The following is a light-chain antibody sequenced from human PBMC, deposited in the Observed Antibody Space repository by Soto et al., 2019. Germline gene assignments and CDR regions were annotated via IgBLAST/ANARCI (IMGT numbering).Light chain of an antibody. CDR3: GTWDGSLGGVI. CDR1: SSNIGNND. J-gene: IGLJ2*01. V-gene: IGLV1-51*01. Sequence: QAVVTQPPSMSAAPGQRVTISCSGSSSNIGNNDVSWYQQLPGTAPKLLIYDNNKRPSGIPDRFSGSKSGTSATLGITGLQTGDEADYYCGTWDGSLGGVIFGGGTKVTVL. CDR2: DNN.